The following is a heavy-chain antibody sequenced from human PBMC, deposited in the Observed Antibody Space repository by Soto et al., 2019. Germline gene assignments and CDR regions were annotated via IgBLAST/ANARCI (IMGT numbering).Heavy chain of an antibody. CDR1: GGSFSGYY. Sequence: QVQLQQWGAGLLKPSETLSLTCAVYGGSFSGYYWSWIRQPPGKGLEWIGEINHSGSTNYNPSLKSRVTISVDTSKNQFSLKLSSVTAADTAVYYCASSGKRYSSSRHRYWYFDLWGRGTLVTVSS. CDR3: ASSGKRYSSSRHRYWYFDL. J-gene: IGHJ2*01. D-gene: IGHD6-6*01. V-gene: IGHV4-34*01. CDR2: INHSGST.